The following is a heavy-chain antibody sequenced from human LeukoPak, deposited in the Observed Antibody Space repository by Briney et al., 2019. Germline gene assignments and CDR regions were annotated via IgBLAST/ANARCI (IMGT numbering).Heavy chain of an antibody. J-gene: IGHJ4*02. CDR2: ISSSSSYI. D-gene: IGHD3-9*01. CDR1: GFTFSIYG. CDR3: ARGILTGYYDY. V-gene: IGHV3-21*01. Sequence: GRSLRLSCAASGFTFSIYGMNWVRQAPGKGLEWVSSISSSSSYIYYADSVKGRFTISRDNAKNSLYLQMNSLRAEDTAVYYCARGILTGYYDYWGQGTLVTVSS.